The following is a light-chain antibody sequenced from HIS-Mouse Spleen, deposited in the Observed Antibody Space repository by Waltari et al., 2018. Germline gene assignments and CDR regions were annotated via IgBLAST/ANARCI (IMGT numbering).Light chain of an antibody. V-gene: IGKV2-28*01. Sequence: DIVMTQSPLSLPVTPGEPASISCRSSQSLLHSNGYNYLDWYLQKPGQSPQLLIYLGSNRASGVTDRLSGSGAGTDFTRKISRVEAEDVGVYYCMQALQTPWTFGQGTKVEIK. CDR1: QSLLHSNGYNY. J-gene: IGKJ1*01. CDR3: MQALQTPWT. CDR2: LGS.